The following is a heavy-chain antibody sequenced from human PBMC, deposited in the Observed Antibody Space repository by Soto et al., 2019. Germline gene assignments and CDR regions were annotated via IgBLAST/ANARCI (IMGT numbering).Heavy chain of an antibody. CDR2: ISPIFGTP. CDR1: GGTFSSYT. V-gene: IGHV1-69*01. J-gene: IGHJ4*02. D-gene: IGHD1-26*01. CDR3: ARVVVGSRLSLDY. Sequence: QVQLVQSGAEVKKPGSSVTVSCKASGGTFSSYTISWVRQAPGQGLEWMAGISPIFGTPIYAQKFQDRVTITADDSTMIAYIDMNTLTSEDTAVYYCARVVVGSRLSLDYWGQGTLVTISS.